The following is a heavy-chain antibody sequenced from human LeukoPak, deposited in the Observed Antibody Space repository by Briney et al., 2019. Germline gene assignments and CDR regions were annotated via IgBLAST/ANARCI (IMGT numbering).Heavy chain of an antibody. CDR1: GHRFTNHW. D-gene: IGHD1-26*01. J-gene: IGHJ5*02. CDR3: ARRPYSGSPNWFDP. Sequence: KDGESLKISCEVSGHRFTNHWIGWVRPMPGKGLEWMGIINLGDSDTKYSPSFQGQVTISLDKSISTAYLQWRSLKASDTAMYYCARRPYSGSPNWFDPWGQGTLVTVSS. CDR2: INLGDSDT. V-gene: IGHV5-51*01.